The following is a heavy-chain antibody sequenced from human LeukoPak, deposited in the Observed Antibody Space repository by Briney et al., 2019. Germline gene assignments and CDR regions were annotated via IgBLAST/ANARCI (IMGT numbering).Heavy chain of an antibody. CDR1: GFSLNTNGMC. Sequence: ESALALVKPTQTLTLNCTFSGFSLNTNGMCVNWVRQPPGKALEWLTRIDWDDDKYYSTSLKTRLTISKDTSKSQVVLTMTNMDPVDTATYYCARIVMGSIGHYFDYWGQGTLVTVSS. J-gene: IGHJ4*02. D-gene: IGHD3-16*01. CDR3: ARIVMGSIGHYFDY. V-gene: IGHV2-70*11. CDR2: IDWDDDK.